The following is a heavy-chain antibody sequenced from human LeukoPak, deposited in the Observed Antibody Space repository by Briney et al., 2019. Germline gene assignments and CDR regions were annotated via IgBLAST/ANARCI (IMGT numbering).Heavy chain of an antibody. Sequence: PGGSLRLSCGASGFTFSSYAMSWVRQAPGKGLEWVSSVSGNGGITYYTDSLKGRFTISRDNSKSTLYLQMNSLRAEDTAIYYCGKDRPNYYDSSGHYYRRNGDYWGQGTLVTVSS. J-gene: IGHJ4*02. CDR2: VSGNGGIT. CDR1: GFTFSSYA. CDR3: GKDRPNYYDSSGHYYRRNGDY. D-gene: IGHD3-22*01. V-gene: IGHV3-23*01.